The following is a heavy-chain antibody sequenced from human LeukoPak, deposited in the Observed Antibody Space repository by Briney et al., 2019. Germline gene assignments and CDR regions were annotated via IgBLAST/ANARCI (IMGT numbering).Heavy chain of an antibody. D-gene: IGHD3-3*01. Sequence: SETLSLTCTVSGGSISSYYWSRIRQPPGKGLEWIGYIYYSGSTNYNPSLKSRVTISVDTSKNQFSLKLSSVTAADTAVYYCARSTSHLVLRGWFDPWGQGTLVTVSS. CDR3: ARSTSHLVLRGWFDP. CDR1: GGSISSYY. J-gene: IGHJ5*02. V-gene: IGHV4-59*01. CDR2: IYYSGST.